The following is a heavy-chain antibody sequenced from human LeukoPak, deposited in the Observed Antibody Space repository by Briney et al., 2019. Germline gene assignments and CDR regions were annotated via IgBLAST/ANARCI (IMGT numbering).Heavy chain of an antibody. Sequence: ASVKVSCKASGYTFTSYDINWVRQATGQGLEWMGWMNPYSGNTGYAQKFQGRVTITTNTSISTAYMELSSLRSEDTAVYYCARWDYDFWSGYPDYWGPGTLVTVSS. CDR1: GYTFTSYD. V-gene: IGHV1-8*03. CDR3: ARWDYDFWSGYPDY. J-gene: IGHJ4*02. D-gene: IGHD3-3*01. CDR2: MNPYSGNT.